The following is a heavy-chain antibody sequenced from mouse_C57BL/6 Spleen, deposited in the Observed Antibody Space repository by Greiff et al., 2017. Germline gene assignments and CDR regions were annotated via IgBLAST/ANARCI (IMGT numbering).Heavy chain of an antibody. CDR3: ARQDSNGAWFAY. CDR2: IYPGSGST. Sequence: QVQLQQPGAELVKPGASVKMSCKASGYTFTSYWITWVKQRPGQGLEWIGDIYPGSGSTNYNEKFKSKATLTVDTSSSTAYMQLSSLTSEDSAVYYCARQDSNGAWFAYWGQGTLVTVSA. J-gene: IGHJ3*01. CDR1: GYTFTSYW. V-gene: IGHV1-55*01. D-gene: IGHD2-5*01.